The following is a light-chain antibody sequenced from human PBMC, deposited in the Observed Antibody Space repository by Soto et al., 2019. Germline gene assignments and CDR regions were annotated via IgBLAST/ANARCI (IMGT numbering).Light chain of an antibody. Sequence: DIQMTQSPSSLSASVGDRVTLTCRASENIASYFNWYQQKPGKAPTLLVYAASSLESGAPPRFSGTVSGTDFTLTISSLQPDDLATYFCQQSYSTPGTFGQGTKV. CDR2: AAS. V-gene: IGKV1-39*01. J-gene: IGKJ1*01. CDR1: ENIASY. CDR3: QQSYSTPGT.